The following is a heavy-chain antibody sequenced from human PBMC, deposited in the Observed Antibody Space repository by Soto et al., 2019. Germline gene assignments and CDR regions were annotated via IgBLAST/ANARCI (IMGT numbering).Heavy chain of an antibody. CDR2: INPNSGGT. CDR1: GYTFTGYY. D-gene: IGHD2-15*01. J-gene: IGHJ4*02. Sequence: ASVKVSCKASGYTFTGYYMHWVRQAPGQGLEWMGWINPNSGGTNYAQKFQGWVTMTRDTSISTAYMELSRLRSDDTAVYYCARKKYPLGYCSGGSCLAGPFDYWGQGTLVTVSS. V-gene: IGHV1-2*04. CDR3: ARKKYPLGYCSGGSCLAGPFDY.